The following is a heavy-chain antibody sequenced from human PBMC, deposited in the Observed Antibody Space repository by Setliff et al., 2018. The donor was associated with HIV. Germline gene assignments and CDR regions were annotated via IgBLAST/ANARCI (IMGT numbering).Heavy chain of an antibody. D-gene: IGHD3-16*02. CDR2: IHHSGST. CDR1: GASIVTTDHY. CDR3: ASGRVRQSRKFGGVIVLPPFDY. V-gene: IGHV4-31*03. J-gene: IGHJ4*02. Sequence: PSETLSLTCTVSGASIVTTDHYWSWIRQHPGKALEWIGYIHHSGSTFYNPSLKSRLIMSVDTSKSQFSLRLSSVTAADTAVYYCASGRVRQSRKFGGVIVLPPFDYWGQGTLVTVSS.